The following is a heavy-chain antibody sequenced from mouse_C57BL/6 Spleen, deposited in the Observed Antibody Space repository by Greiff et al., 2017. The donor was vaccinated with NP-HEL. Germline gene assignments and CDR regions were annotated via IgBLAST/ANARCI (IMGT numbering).Heavy chain of an antibody. V-gene: IGHV1-54*01. CDR2: INPGSGGT. D-gene: IGHD2-4*01. CDR3: AKGLYDYDGVYFDY. CDR1: GYAFTNYL. Sequence: VQLQQSGAELVRPGTSVKVSCKASGYAFTNYLIEWVKQRPGQGLEWIGVINPGSGGTNYNEKFKGKATLTADKSSSTAYMQLSSLTSEDSAVYFCAKGLYDYDGVYFDYWGQGTTLTVSS. J-gene: IGHJ2*01.